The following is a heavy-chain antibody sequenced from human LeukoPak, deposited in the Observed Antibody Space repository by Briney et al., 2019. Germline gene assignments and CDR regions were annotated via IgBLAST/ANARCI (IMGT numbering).Heavy chain of an antibody. V-gene: IGHV3-23*01. Sequence: GGSLRLSCAASGFTFSSYAMSWVRQAPGKGLEWVSAISGSGGSTYYADSVKGRFNIYRDNSKNTLYLQMNSLRAEDTAVYYCAKDYLGWEVRGVDYWGQGTLVTVSS. D-gene: IGHD3-10*01. CDR2: ISGSGGST. CDR1: GFTFSSYA. J-gene: IGHJ4*02. CDR3: AKDYLGWEVRGVDY.